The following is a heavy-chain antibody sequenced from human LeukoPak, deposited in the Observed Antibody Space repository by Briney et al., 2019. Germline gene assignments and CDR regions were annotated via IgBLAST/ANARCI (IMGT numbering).Heavy chain of an antibody. Sequence: GASVKVSCKASQYNFTSYYIHWVRQAPGQGLEWMGRISPNSGGTSYAQKFQGRVTMTRDTSIATAYMELSSLRSDDTAVYYCARGPVGATNAFHIWGQGTLVTVSS. D-gene: IGHD1-26*01. CDR1: QYNFTSYY. CDR3: ARGPVGATNAFHI. V-gene: IGHV1-2*06. J-gene: IGHJ3*02. CDR2: ISPNSGGT.